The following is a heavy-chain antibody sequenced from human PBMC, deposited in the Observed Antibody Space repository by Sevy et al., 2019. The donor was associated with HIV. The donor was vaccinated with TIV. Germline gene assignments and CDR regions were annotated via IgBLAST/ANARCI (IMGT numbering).Heavy chain of an antibody. D-gene: IGHD3-22*01. CDR3: ARASHAPYYSDSSGYYFDY. CDR2: ISYDGSNK. Sequence: GGSLRLSCAASGFTFSSYAMHWVRQAPGKGLEWVAVISYDGSNKYYADSVKGRFTISRDNSKNTLYLQMNSLRAEDTAVYYCARASHAPYYSDSSGYYFDYWGQGTLVTVSS. J-gene: IGHJ4*02. CDR1: GFTFSSYA. V-gene: IGHV3-30-3*01.